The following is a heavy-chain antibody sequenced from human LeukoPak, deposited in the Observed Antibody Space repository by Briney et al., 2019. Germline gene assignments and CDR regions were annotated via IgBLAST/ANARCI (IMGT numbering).Heavy chain of an antibody. CDR3: ARGQDSSGYYDDAFDI. Sequence: SETLSLTCAVYGGSFSGYYWSWIRQPPGKGLEWIGEINHSGSTNYNPSLKSRVTISVDTSKNQFSLKLSSVTAADTAVYYCARGQDSSGYYDDAFDIWGQGTMATVSS. CDR1: GGSFSGYY. CDR2: INHSGST. V-gene: IGHV4-34*01. D-gene: IGHD3-22*01. J-gene: IGHJ3*02.